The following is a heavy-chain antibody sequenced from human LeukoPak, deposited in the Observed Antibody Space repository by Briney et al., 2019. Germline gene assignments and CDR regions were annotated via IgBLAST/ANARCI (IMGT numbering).Heavy chain of an antibody. Sequence: ASVKVSCKASEYTFTGYYMHRVRQAPGQGLEWMGWMNPHNGGTNYAQKFQGRVTMTRDTSISTAYMELSRLRSDDTAMYYCARDGGVSSQPFDYWGQGTLVTVSS. J-gene: IGHJ4*02. D-gene: IGHD3-16*01. V-gene: IGHV1-2*02. CDR2: MNPHNGGT. CDR3: ARDGGVSSQPFDY. CDR1: EYTFTGYY.